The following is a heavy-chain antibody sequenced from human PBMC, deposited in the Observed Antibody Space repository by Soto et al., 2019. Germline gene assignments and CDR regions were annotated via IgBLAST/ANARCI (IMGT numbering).Heavy chain of an antibody. CDR3: ASLIAAAGPPHSPRYYYGMDV. V-gene: IGHV1-69*13. CDR1: GGTFSSYA. CDR2: IIPIFGTA. Sequence: GASVKVSCKASGGTFSSYAISWARQAPGQGLEWMGGIIPIFGTADYAQKFQGRVTITADESTSTAYMELSSLRSEDTAVYYCASLIAAAGPPHSPRYYYGMDVWGQGNTVTFSS. D-gene: IGHD6-13*01. J-gene: IGHJ6*02.